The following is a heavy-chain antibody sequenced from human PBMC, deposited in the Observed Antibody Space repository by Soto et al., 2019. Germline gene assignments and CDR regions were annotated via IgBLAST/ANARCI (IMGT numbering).Heavy chain of an antibody. V-gene: IGHV4-4*02. D-gene: IGHD3-3*02. CDR3: VTRRYHFQCNF. CDR2: VYDGGRT. Sequence: QVQLQESGPGLVKPSGTLTLTCVVSGGSISNNNWWSWFRQPPGKGLEWIGEVYDGGRTDYNPSLQSRVTMSLDTSNNQFSLTLTSVVTSDTAGYSCVTRRYHFQCNFGGQGTLVTVSS. CDR1: GGSISNNNW. J-gene: IGHJ4*02.